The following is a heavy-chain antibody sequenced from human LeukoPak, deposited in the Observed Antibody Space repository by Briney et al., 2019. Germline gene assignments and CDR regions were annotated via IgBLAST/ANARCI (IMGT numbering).Heavy chain of an antibody. D-gene: IGHD6-19*01. CDR2: IYHSGST. CDR1: DDSISSGFY. J-gene: IGHJ4*02. Sequence: SETLSVTCTVSDDSISSGFYWGWIRQPPGKGLEWIGSIYHSGSTYYNPSLKSRVTISVDTSKNQFSLRLSSVTAADTAVYYCASRITVAGNYFDYWGQGTLVTVSS. CDR3: ASRITVAGNYFDY. V-gene: IGHV4-38-2*02.